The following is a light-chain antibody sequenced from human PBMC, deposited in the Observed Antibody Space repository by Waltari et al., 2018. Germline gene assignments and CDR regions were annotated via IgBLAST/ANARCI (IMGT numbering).Light chain of an antibody. J-gene: IGKJ2*01. CDR1: QSISSY. Sequence: DIRMTQSPSSLSASVGDRLTITCRASQSISSYLNWYQQKPGKAPKLLIFAASSLQSGVPSRFSGSGSGTDFTLTISSLQPEDFATYYCQQSHSIPYTFGQGTKVEIK. V-gene: IGKV1-39*01. CDR2: AAS. CDR3: QQSHSIPYT.